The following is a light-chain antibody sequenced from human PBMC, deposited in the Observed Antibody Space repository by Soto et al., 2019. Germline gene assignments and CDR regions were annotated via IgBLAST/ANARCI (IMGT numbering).Light chain of an antibody. Sequence: QSALTQPRAVSGSPGQSVTISCTGTSSDVGGYNDVSWYQQYPGKAPKLMIYDVSNRPSGVPDRFSGSKSGNTASPTVSGLQADDEAEYYCCSYAGSVIFGGGTKVTVL. CDR1: SSDVGGYND. J-gene: IGLJ2*01. CDR3: CSYAGSVI. V-gene: IGLV2-11*01. CDR2: DVS.